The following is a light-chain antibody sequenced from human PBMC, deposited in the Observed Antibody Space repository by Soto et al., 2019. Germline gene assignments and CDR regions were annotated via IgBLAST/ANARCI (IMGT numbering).Light chain of an antibody. Sequence: SSALAQPPAVSVFPGQTARITCPGEALPKQYAYWYQQKPGQAPALVIYKDSERPSGIPERFSGSSSGTTVTLTISGVQAEDEADYYCQSADSSGIYQVFGTGTKVTVL. CDR2: KDS. J-gene: IGLJ1*01. V-gene: IGLV3-25*02. CDR1: ALPKQY. CDR3: QSADSSGIYQV.